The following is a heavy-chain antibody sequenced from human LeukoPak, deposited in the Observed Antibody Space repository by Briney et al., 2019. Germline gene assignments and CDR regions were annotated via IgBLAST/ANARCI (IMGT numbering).Heavy chain of an antibody. CDR1: GFTFSSYW. CDR2: IKRDGSEK. J-gene: IGHJ4*02. D-gene: IGHD5-18*01. V-gene: IGHV3-7*01. Sequence: GGSLGLSCAASGFTFSSYWMNWVRQPPGKGLEWVANIKRDGSEKYYVHSVKGRFTISRDNAKNSLYLQMNSLRAEDTAVYYCARDPSRGYTYGYGDYWGQGTLVTVSS. CDR3: ARDPSRGYTYGYGDY.